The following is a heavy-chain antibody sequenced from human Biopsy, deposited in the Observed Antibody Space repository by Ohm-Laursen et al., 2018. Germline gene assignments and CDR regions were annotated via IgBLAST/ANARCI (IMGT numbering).Heavy chain of an antibody. V-gene: IGHV3-30*03. J-gene: IGHJ2*01. CDR1: GFTFTSYA. Sequence: SLRLSRTASGFTFTSYAMHWVRQAPGKGLEWVAVISYDGSGEYYEDSLQGRFIISRDNPKNTVDLQMNSLRAEDTAVYFCARDGKRWDYSTYFSWHFDLWGRGTLVTVSS. CDR3: ARDGKRWDYSTYFSWHFDL. D-gene: IGHD4-11*01. CDR2: ISYDGSGE.